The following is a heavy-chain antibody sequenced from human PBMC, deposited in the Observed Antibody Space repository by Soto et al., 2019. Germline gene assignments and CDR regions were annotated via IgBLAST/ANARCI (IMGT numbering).Heavy chain of an antibody. J-gene: IGHJ1*01. CDR3: ASTYYYDSSGYNEYFQH. Sequence: EVQLVGTGGGLIQPGGSLRLSCAASGFTVSSNYMSWVRQAPGKGLEWVSVIYSGGSTYYADSVKGRFTISRDNSKNTLYLQMNSLRAEDTAVYYCASTYYYDSSGYNEYFQHWGQGTLVTVSS. CDR1: GFTVSSNY. D-gene: IGHD3-22*01. V-gene: IGHV3-53*02. CDR2: IYSGGST.